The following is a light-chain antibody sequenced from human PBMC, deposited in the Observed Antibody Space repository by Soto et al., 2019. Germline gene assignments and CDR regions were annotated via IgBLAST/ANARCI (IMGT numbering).Light chain of an antibody. CDR2: SND. V-gene: IGLV1-44*01. CDR3: AAWDDTLNGYV. Sequence: QLVLTQSPSASGTPGQRVTISCSGSSSNIGSNTVNWYQQLSGTAPKLLIYSNDQRPSGVPDRFSGSKSGTSASLAISGLQSEDEADYYCAAWDDTLNGYVFGAGTKVTVL. CDR1: SSNIGSNT. J-gene: IGLJ1*01.